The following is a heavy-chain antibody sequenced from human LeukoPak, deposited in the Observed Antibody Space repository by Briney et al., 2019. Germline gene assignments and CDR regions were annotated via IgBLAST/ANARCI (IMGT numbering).Heavy chain of an antibody. J-gene: IGHJ3*02. CDR1: GGSISSGGYY. CDR3: ARVSRGNSMDAFDI. Sequence: SETLSLTCTVSGGSISSGGYYWSWIRQHPGKGLEWIGYIYYSGSTYYNPSLKSRVTISVDTSKNQFTLKLSSVTAADTAVYYCARVSRGNSMDAFDIWGQGTMVTVSS. D-gene: IGHD4-23*01. V-gene: IGHV4-31*03. CDR2: IYYSGST.